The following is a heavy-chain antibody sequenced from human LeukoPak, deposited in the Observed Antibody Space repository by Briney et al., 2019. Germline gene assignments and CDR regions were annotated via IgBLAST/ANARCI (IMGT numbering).Heavy chain of an antibody. D-gene: IGHD4-17*01. CDR3: ARDPNGDYVGAFDM. V-gene: IGHV3-23*01. CDR1: GFTFSSYA. CDR2: IRGGGGGA. Sequence: GGSLRLSCTASGFTFSSYAMMWVRQAPGKGPEWISAIRGGGGGAFYADSVKGRFTISRDNSQYKLFLQMNSLRAEDTAVYYCARDPNGDYVGAFDMWGPGTMVTVSS. J-gene: IGHJ3*02.